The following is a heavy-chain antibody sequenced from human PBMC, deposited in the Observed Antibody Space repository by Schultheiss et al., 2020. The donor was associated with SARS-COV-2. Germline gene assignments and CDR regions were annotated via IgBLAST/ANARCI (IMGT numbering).Heavy chain of an antibody. CDR2: ISSSGSTI. D-gene: IGHD1-7*01. CDR1: GFTFSSYE. J-gene: IGHJ6*02. Sequence: GGSLRLSCAASGFTFSSYEMNWVRQAPGKGLAWFSSISSSGSTIYYADSVKGRFTISRDNSKNTLYLQMNSLRAEDTAVYYCAKELELREGGVYYYCGLDVWGQGTTVTVSS. CDR3: AKELELREGGVYYYCGLDV. V-gene: IGHV3-48*03.